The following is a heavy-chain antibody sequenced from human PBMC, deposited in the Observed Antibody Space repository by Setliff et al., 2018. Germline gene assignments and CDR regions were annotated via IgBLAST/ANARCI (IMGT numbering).Heavy chain of an antibody. V-gene: IGHV3-21*01. Sequence: PGGSLRLSCVVSGFTFSRYWMSWVRQAPGKGLDWVSSIRSSGTSFYADSVKGRFTVSRDNAKNSVYLQMNSLRVEDTAIYYCASPFNIYTAYYWGQGTLVTVSS. CDR1: GFTFSRYW. CDR2: IRSSGTS. CDR3: ASPFNIYTAYY. D-gene: IGHD2-2*02. J-gene: IGHJ4*02.